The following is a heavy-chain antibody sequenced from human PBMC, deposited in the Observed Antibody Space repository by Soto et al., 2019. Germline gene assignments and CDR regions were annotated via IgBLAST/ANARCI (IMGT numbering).Heavy chain of an antibody. CDR3: AHRLRVAVAGTPRYFQH. Sequence: QITLKESGPTLVKPTQTLTLTCTFSGFSLSTSGVGVGWIRQPPGKALEWLALIYWDDDKRYSPSLKSRLTITKDTSKNQVVLTMTNMDPVDTATYYCAHRLRVAVAGTPRYFQHWGQGTLVTVSS. V-gene: IGHV2-5*02. J-gene: IGHJ1*01. D-gene: IGHD6-19*01. CDR1: GFSLSTSGVG. CDR2: IYWDDDK.